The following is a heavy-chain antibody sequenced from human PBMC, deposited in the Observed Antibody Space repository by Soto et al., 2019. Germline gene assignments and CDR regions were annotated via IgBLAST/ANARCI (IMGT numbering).Heavy chain of an antibody. V-gene: IGHV3-23*01. CDR3: AKYSVGDTGFDY. Sequence: EVQLLESGGGLVQPGGSLRLSCAASGFTFSSYAMSWVRQAPGKGLEWVSAISGSGGSTYYADSVKGRFTISRDNSKNTLYLQVNSLRAEDTAVYYCAKYSVGDTGFDYWGQGTLVTVSS. D-gene: IGHD1-26*01. CDR2: ISGSGGST. CDR1: GFTFSSYA. J-gene: IGHJ4*02.